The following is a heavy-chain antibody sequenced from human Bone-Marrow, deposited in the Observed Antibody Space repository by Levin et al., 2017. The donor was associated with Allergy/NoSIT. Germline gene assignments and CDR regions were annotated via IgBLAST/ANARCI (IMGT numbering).Heavy chain of an antibody. J-gene: IGHJ4*02. Sequence: GGSLRLSCAASGFTFGHYNMNWVRQAPGKGLEWVAYISYHGSTTFYLDSVKGRFTISRDNALNSVYLQMDSLRREDTAVYYCSRDSNSSGFYYDLDYWGRGIQVTVSA. V-gene: IGHV3-48*01. CDR2: ISYHGSTT. D-gene: IGHD3-22*01. CDR3: SRDSNSSGFYYDLDY. CDR1: GFTFGHYN.